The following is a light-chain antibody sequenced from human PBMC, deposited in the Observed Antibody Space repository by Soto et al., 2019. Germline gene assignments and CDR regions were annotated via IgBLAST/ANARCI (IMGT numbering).Light chain of an antibody. CDR3: SSYTSTGSL. V-gene: IGLV2-14*03. J-gene: IGLJ2*01. CDR1: SSDVGNYNY. Sequence: QSVLTQPASVSGSPGESITISCTGTSSDVGNYNYVSWYQQHPGKAPKLMIYDVSNRPSGVSNRFSGSKSGNTASLTISGLQAEDEAVYYCSSYTSTGSLFGGGTKLTVL. CDR2: DVS.